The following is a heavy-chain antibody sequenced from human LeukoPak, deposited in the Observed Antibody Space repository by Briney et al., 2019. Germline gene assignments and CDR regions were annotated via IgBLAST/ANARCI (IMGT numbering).Heavy chain of an antibody. Sequence: GGSLRLSCAASGFTFSSYGMSWVRQAPGKGLEWVANIKQDGRDKYYVASVKGRFTISRDNAKNSLYLQMNSLRAEDTAVYYCAKDDRWLQFCCWGQGTLVTVSA. CDR3: AKDDRWLQFCC. D-gene: IGHD5-24*01. J-gene: IGHJ4*02. CDR1: GFTFSSYG. CDR2: IKQDGRDK. V-gene: IGHV3-7*01.